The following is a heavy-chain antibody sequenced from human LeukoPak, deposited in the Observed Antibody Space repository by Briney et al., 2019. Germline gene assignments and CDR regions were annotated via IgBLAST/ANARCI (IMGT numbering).Heavy chain of an antibody. CDR2: INHSGST. Sequence: SETLFLTCAVYGGSFSGYYWSWIRQPPGKGLEWIGEINHSGSTNYNPSLKSRVTMSVDTSKNQFSLKLSSVTAADTAVYYCARDPGYSSSWYYSPLGDYWGQGTLVTVSS. J-gene: IGHJ4*02. CDR3: ARDPGYSSSWYYSPLGDY. CDR1: GGSFSGYY. V-gene: IGHV4-34*01. D-gene: IGHD6-13*01.